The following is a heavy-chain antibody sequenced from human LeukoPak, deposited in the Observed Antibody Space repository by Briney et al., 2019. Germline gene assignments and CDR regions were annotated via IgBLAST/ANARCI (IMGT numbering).Heavy chain of an antibody. J-gene: IGHJ3*02. Sequence: GGSLRLSYAPSGFTFSSYAMSWVRQAPGKGLEWVAVISGGGSGTYYADSVRGRFAISRDNSKNTVYLQMNSLRAEDTAIYYCAKAVGSSGYFSRDAFDIWGQGTMVTVSS. V-gene: IGHV3-23*01. CDR2: ISGGGSGT. CDR1: GFTFSSYA. D-gene: IGHD3-22*01. CDR3: AKAVGSSGYFSRDAFDI.